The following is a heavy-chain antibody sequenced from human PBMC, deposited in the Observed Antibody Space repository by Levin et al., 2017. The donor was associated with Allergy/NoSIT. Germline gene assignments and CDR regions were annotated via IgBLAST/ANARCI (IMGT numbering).Heavy chain of an antibody. CDR3: AKGGDFDS. CDR1: GFSFRTYG. CDR2: ITSDGGNK. J-gene: IGHJ4*02. Sequence: GGSLRLSCAASGFSFRTYGIQWVRQAPGKGLEWVALITSDGGNKYYAASVKGRFTISRDNSKNALYLQMNSLSADDTAIYYCAKGGDFDSWGQGTLVTVSS. V-gene: IGHV3-30*18.